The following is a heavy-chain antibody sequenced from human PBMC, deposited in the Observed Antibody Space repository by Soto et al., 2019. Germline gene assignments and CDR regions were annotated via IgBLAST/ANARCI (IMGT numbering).Heavy chain of an antibody. CDR1: GFTFSDYP. D-gene: IGHD2-15*01. CDR3: ARATPSFDS. V-gene: IGHV3-48*02. Sequence: QLVESGGGLVQPGGSLRLSCAASGFTFSDYPMNWVRQAPGKGLEWVAAIRTISSAIYFADSVRGRFTISRDNARNSLYLQMTSLRDEDTAVYYCARATPSFDSWGQGTLVTVSS. CDR2: IRTISSAI. J-gene: IGHJ4*02.